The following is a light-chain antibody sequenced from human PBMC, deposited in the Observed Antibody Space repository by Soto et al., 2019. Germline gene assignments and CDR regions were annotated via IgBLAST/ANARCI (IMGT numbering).Light chain of an antibody. CDR2: DAS. CDR3: QQYGSSPLT. CDR1: QSVSSSY. Sequence: ETVLTQSPGTLSLSPGEIATLYFSASQSVSSSYLAWYQQRPGQAPRLLIYDASSRATGIPDRFSGSGSGTDFTLTISRLEPEDFAVYCCQQYGSSPLTFGGGTKVDIK. V-gene: IGKV3-20*01. J-gene: IGKJ4*01.